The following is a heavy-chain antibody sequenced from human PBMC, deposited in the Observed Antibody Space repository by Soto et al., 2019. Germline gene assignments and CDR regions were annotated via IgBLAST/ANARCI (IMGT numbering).Heavy chain of an antibody. CDR1: GGSISSSSYY. J-gene: IGHJ4*02. D-gene: IGHD6-6*01. CDR2: IYYSGST. Sequence: SGTLSLTCTVSGGSISSSSYYWGWIRQPPGKGLEWIGSIYYSGSTYYNPSLKSRVTISVDTSKNQFSLKLSSVTAADTAVYYCARRQYSSSSGFDYWGQGTLVTVSS. CDR3: ARRQYSSSSGFDY. V-gene: IGHV4-39*01.